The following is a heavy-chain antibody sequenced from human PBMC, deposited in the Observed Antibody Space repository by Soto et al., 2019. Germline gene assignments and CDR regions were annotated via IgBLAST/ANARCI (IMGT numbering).Heavy chain of an antibody. J-gene: IGHJ4*02. V-gene: IGHV3-33*01. CDR2: IWYDGSNK. CDR1: GFTFSSYG. CDR3: AREGTVATIDY. Sequence: QVRLVESGGGVVQPGRSLRLSCAASGFTFSSYGMHWVRQAPGKGLEWVAVIWYDGSNKYYADSVKGRFTISRDNSKNTLYLQMNSLRAEDTAVYYCAREGTVATIDYWGQGTLVTVSS. D-gene: IGHD5-12*01.